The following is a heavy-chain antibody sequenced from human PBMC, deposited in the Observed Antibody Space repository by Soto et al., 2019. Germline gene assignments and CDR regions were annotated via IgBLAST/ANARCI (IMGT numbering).Heavy chain of an antibody. Sequence: EVQLLESGGGLVQPGGSLRLSCAASEFTFISYAMSWIRQAPGKGLEWISAVGSDGGSTYYADSVRGRFTVSRDNSQNTLYLQMNNLRAEDTAVYYCAKDGCGSGTFCHFDNCVQGTLVTVSS. CDR1: EFTFISYA. J-gene: IGHJ4*02. D-gene: IGHD3-10*01. V-gene: IGHV3-23*01. CDR3: AKDGCGSGTFCHFDN. CDR2: VGSDGGST.